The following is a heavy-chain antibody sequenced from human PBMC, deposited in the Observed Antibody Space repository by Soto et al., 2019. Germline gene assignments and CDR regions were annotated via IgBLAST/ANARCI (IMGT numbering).Heavy chain of an antibody. CDR3: AREAAAGTDWFDP. D-gene: IGHD6-13*01. CDR2: ISGSGNTV. V-gene: IGHV3-48*03. Sequence: GGSLRLSCAASGFTFSSYEMNWVRQAPGKGLEWISYISGSGNTVYYADSVKGRFTISRDNAKNSLYLQMNSLRAEDTAVYFCAREAAAGTDWFDPWGQGTLVTVSS. J-gene: IGHJ5*02. CDR1: GFTFSSYE.